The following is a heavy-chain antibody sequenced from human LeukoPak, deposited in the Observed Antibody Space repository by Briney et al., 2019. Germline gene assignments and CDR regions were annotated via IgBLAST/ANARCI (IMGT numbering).Heavy chain of an antibody. CDR1: GFTVSSNY. CDR3: ARDRSVGTTTGLFDP. CDR2: IYSGGDT. Sequence: GGSLRLSCTASGFTVSSNYMTWVRQPPGKGLEWVPLIYSGGDTFYADSVKGRFTISRDNSKNTLYLQMNSLRAEDTAIYYCARDRSVGTTTGLFDPWGQGALVTVSS. V-gene: IGHV3-53*01. J-gene: IGHJ5*02. D-gene: IGHD1-26*01.